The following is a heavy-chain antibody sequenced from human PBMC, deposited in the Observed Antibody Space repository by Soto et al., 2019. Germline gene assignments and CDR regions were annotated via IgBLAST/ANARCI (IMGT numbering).Heavy chain of an antibody. D-gene: IGHD3-3*01. V-gene: IGHV3-30-3*01. CDR2: ISYDGSNK. CDR1: GFTFSSYA. CDR3: AREEWGYLGIDY. J-gene: IGHJ4*02. Sequence: QVQLVESGGGVVQPGRSLRLSCAASGFTFSSYAMHWVRQAPGKGLEWVAVISYDGSNKYYADSVKGRFTISRDNSKNTLYLQMNSLRAEDTAVYYCAREEWGYLGIDYWGQGTLVTVS.